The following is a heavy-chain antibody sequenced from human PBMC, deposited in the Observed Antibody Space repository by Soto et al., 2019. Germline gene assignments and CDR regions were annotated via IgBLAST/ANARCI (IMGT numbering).Heavy chain of an antibody. Sequence: GESLKISCKGSGYSFTSYWISWVRQMPGKGLEWMGRIDPSDSYTNYSPSFQGHVTISADKSISTAYLQWSSLKASDTAMYYCASPGAAAKVQNYYYGMDVWGQGTTVTVSS. CDR2: IDPSDSYT. CDR3: ASPGAAAKVQNYYYGMDV. CDR1: GYSFTSYW. J-gene: IGHJ6*02. D-gene: IGHD6-13*01. V-gene: IGHV5-10-1*01.